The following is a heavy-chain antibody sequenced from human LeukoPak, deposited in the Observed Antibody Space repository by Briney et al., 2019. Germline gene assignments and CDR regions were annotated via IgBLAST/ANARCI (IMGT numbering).Heavy chain of an antibody. J-gene: IGHJ4*02. CDR3: AKDPLGYCSGSSCFHYFDY. Sequence: GGXLRLSCAASEFTFSIYAMSWVRQAPGKGLEWVSTVSPSGDSTYYADSVKGRFTISRDNSKNTLYLQMNGLRAEDTAVYYCAKDPLGYCSGSSCFHYFDYWGQGTLVTVSS. D-gene: IGHD2-15*01. V-gene: IGHV3-23*01. CDR1: EFTFSIYA. CDR2: VSPSGDST.